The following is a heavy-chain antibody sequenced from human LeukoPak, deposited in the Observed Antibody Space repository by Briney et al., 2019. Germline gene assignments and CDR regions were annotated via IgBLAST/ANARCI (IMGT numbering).Heavy chain of an antibody. CDR1: GYTFTSYG. CDR2: ISAYDGNT. J-gene: IGHJ1*01. CDR3: ARDRRAEYFQH. Sequence: GASVKVSCKASGYTFTSYGISWVRQAPGQGLEWMGWISAYDGNTNYAQKLQGRVTMTTDTSTNTAYMELRSLRSDDTAVYYCARDRRAEYFQHWGQGTLVTVSS. V-gene: IGHV1-18*01.